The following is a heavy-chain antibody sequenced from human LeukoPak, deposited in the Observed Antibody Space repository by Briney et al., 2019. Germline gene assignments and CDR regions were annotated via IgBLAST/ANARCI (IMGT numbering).Heavy chain of an antibody. V-gene: IGHV3-48*01. CDR3: ARDYGYGFDY. J-gene: IGHJ4*02. CDR1: GFTFSNYT. Sequence: PGGSLRLSCAASGFTFSNYTMNWVRQAPGKGLEWVSAISGSGGSTYYADSVKGRFTISRDNAKNSLYLQMNSLSPDDTAVYYCARDYGYGFDYWGQGTLVTVSS. D-gene: IGHD5-18*01. CDR2: ISGSGGST.